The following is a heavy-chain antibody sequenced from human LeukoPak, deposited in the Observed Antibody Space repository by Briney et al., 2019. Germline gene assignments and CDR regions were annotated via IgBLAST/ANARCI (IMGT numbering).Heavy chain of an antibody. Sequence: GGSLRLSCAASGFTVGSSFMTWVRQAPGKGLQWVSVIFSDGTTYYTDSVKGRFTISRDNAKNSLYLQMNSLRAEDTAVYYCARDTRRYCSGGSCYGWFDPWGQGTLVTVSS. CDR3: ARDTRRYCSGGSCYGWFDP. J-gene: IGHJ5*02. D-gene: IGHD2-15*01. V-gene: IGHV3-53*01. CDR2: IFSDGTT. CDR1: GFTVGSSF.